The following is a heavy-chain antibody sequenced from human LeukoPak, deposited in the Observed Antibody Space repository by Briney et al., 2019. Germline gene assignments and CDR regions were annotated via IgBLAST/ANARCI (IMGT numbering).Heavy chain of an antibody. Sequence: GGSLRLSCVGTGFNFNNYWMTWVRQAPGKGLEWVANINQDESEKYYVDSVKGRFTISRDNAETSLYPQMNSLRAEDTAVYYCARVHCSSGKCYLAHFDYWGQGTLVTVSS. CDR1: GFNFNNYW. CDR2: INQDESEK. V-gene: IGHV3-7*04. CDR3: ARVHCSSGKCYLAHFDY. D-gene: IGHD2-15*01. J-gene: IGHJ4*02.